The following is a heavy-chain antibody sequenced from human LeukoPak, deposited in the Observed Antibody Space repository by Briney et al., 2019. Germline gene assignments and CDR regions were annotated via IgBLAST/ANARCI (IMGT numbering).Heavy chain of an antibody. V-gene: IGHV1-18*01. CDR3: ARDRSSGGIYYYYYMDV. J-gene: IGHJ6*03. D-gene: IGHD1-14*01. Sequence: ASVTVSCTASGYTFTSYGISWVRQAPGQGREGMGWISAYNGNTNYAQKLQGRVTVTTDTSTSTAYMELRSLRSDDTAVYYCARDRSSGGIYYYYYMDVWGKGTTVTVSS. CDR1: GYTFTSYG. CDR2: ISAYNGNT.